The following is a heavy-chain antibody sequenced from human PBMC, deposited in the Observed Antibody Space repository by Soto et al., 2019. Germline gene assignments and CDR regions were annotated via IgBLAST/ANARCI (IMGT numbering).Heavy chain of an antibody. J-gene: IGHJ6*02. CDR2: IIPIFGTA. D-gene: IGHD6-13*01. CDR1: GGTFSSHA. CDR3: ARDSSSWSRQSHYYYGMDV. Sequence: GASVKVSCKASGGTFSSHAISWVRQAPGQGLEWMGGIIPIFGTANYAQKFQGRVTITADKSTSTAYMELSSLRSEDTAVYYCARDSSSWSRQSHYYYGMDVWGQGTTVTVSS. V-gene: IGHV1-69*06.